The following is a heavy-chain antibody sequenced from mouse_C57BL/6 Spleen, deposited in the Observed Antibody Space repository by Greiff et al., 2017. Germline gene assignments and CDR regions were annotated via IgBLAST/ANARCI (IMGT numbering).Heavy chain of an antibody. J-gene: IGHJ4*01. CDR2: IDPSDIYT. CDR3: ARGTTVVAKNPDYYAMDY. V-gene: IGHV1-50*01. Sequence: QVQLQQPGAELVKPGASVKLSCKASGYTFTSYWMQWVKQRPGQGLEWIGEIDPSDIYTNYNQKFKGKATLTVDTSSSTAYMQLSSLTSEDSAVYYCARGTTVVAKNPDYYAMDYWGQGTSVTVSS. D-gene: IGHD1-1*01. CDR1: GYTFTSYW.